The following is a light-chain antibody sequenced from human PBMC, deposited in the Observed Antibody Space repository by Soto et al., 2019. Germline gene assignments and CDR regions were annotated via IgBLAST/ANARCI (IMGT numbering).Light chain of an antibody. V-gene: IGLV1-51*01. CDR1: SSNIGNNY. CDR2: DNN. J-gene: IGLJ1*01. Sequence: QSVLTQPPSVSAAPGQKVTISCSGSSSNIGNNYVSWYQQLPGTAPKLLIYDNNKRPSGIPDRFSGSKSGTSATLGITGLQTGDEADYYCGTWDSSLSAYNYVFGTGTKLTVL. CDR3: GTWDSSLSAYNYV.